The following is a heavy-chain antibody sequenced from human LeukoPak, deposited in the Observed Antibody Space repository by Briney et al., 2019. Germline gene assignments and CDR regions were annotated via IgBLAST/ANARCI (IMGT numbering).Heavy chain of an antibody. CDR1: GFTFSSYG. Sequence: PGGSLRLSCAASGFTFSSYGMHWVRQAPGKGLEWVAVISYDGSNKYYADSVKGRFTISRDNSKNTLYLQMNSLRAEDTAVYYCAKELDCGGDCFAFDIWGQGTMVTVSS. J-gene: IGHJ3*02. D-gene: IGHD2-21*02. CDR2: ISYDGSNK. CDR3: AKELDCGGDCFAFDI. V-gene: IGHV3-30*18.